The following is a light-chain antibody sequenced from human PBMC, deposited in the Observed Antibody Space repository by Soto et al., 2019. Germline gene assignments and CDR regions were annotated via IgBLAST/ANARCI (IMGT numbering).Light chain of an antibody. J-gene: IGKJ2*01. CDR2: KAS. V-gene: IGKV1-5*03. CDR1: QSISSW. CDR3: QEYKSYST. Sequence: DIQMTQSPSTLSASVGDRVTITCLASQSISSWLAWYQQKPGKAPKLLIYKASSLESGVPSRFSGSGSGTEFTLTISSLQPDDFATYYCQEYKSYSTFGQGTNLEIK.